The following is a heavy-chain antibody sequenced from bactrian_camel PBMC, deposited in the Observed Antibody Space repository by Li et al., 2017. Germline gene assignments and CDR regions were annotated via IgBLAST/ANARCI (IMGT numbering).Heavy chain of an antibody. Sequence: VQLVESGGGSVQAGGSLRLSCAFDAYTPANVRMAWFRQAPGKEREGVATDNGVGTTYYGDSVKGRFAISHDNARNTLYLQMNTLNVEDTAMYYCAAEQCSVLGAFMILPDQIGYWGQGTQVTVS. J-gene: IGHJ4*01. D-gene: IGHD1*01. CDR2: DNGVGTT. V-gene: IGHV3S55*01. CDR1: AYTPANVR. CDR3: AAEQCSVLGAFMILPDQIGY.